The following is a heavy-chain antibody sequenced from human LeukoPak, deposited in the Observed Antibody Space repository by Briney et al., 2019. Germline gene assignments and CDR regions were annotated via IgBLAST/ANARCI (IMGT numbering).Heavy chain of an antibody. CDR3: ARAYTAMPFDF. V-gene: IGHV3-48*03. CDR2: ISSSGSTI. CDR1: GFTFSSYE. J-gene: IGHJ4*02. Sequence: GGSLRLSCAASGFTFSSYEMNWFRQAPGKGLEWVSYISSSGSTIYYADSVKGRFTISRDNAKNSLYLQMNSLRAEDTAVYYCARAYTAMPFDFWGQGTLVTVSS. D-gene: IGHD5-18*01.